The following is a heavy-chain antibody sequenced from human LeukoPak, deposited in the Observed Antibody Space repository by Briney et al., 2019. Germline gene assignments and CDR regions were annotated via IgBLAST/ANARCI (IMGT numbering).Heavy chain of an antibody. CDR3: ATTIAAAPEPNYYGMDV. CDR1: GGTFSSYA. V-gene: IGHV1-69*13. D-gene: IGHD6-13*01. J-gene: IGHJ6*02. CDR2: IIPIFGTA. Sequence: SVKVSCKASGGTFSSYAISWVRQAPGQGLEWMGGIIPIFGTANYAQKFQGRVTITADESTSTAYMELSSLRSEDTAVYYCATTIAAAPEPNYYGMDVWGQGTTVTVSS.